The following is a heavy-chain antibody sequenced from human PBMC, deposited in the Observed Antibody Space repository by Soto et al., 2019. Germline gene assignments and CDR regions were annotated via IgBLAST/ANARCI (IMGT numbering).Heavy chain of an antibody. J-gene: IGHJ4*02. V-gene: IGHV4-28*01. CDR1: GYSISSSNW. Sequence: QVQLQESGPGLVKPSDTLSLTCAVSGYSISSSNWWGWIRQPPGKGLEWIGYIYYSGTTYYNPALKSRVTMSVDTSKNQFSLKLASVTAVDTAVYYCARWEIQGAIDYWGQGTLVTVSS. D-gene: IGHD1-26*01. CDR3: ARWEIQGAIDY. CDR2: IYYSGTT.